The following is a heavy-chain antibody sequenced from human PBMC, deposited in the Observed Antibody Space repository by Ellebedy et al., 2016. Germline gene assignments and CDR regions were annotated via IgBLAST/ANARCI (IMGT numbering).Heavy chain of an antibody. V-gene: IGHV3-30-3*01. D-gene: IGHD3-22*01. CDR2: ISYDGTNK. J-gene: IGHJ4*02. Sequence: GGSLRLXXAASGFTFSDYAIHWVRQAPGKGLEWVTFISYDGTNKYYADSVKGRFTISRDNSKNTLYLQMNSLRAEDTAVYYCARDYYDSSGYLGYWGQGTLVTVSS. CDR1: GFTFSDYA. CDR3: ARDYYDSSGYLGY.